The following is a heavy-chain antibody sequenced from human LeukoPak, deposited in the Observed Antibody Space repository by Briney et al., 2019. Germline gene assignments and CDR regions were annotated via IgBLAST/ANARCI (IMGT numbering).Heavy chain of an antibody. Sequence: ASVKVSCKASGYTFTSYGISWVRQAPGQGLEWMGWIGAYNGNTNYAQTLQGRVTMTTDTSTSTAYMELRSLRSDDTAVYYCARGGYYYDSSGYYYTSWFDPWGQGTLVTVSS. CDR2: IGAYNGNT. D-gene: IGHD3-22*01. J-gene: IGHJ5*02. CDR1: GYTFTSYG. V-gene: IGHV1-18*01. CDR3: ARGGYYYDSSGYYYTSWFDP.